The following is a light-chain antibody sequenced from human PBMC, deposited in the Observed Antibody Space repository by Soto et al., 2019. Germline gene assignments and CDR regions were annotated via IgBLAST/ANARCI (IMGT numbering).Light chain of an antibody. CDR2: DNN. Sequence: QSVLTQPPSVSEAPRQRVTISCSGSSSNIGNNAVNWYQQLPGTVPKLLIYDNNQGPSGVPDRFSGSKSGTSASLAISGLQSEDEADYYCAAWDDSLNGVVFGGGTKLTVL. V-gene: IGLV1-36*01. J-gene: IGLJ2*01. CDR1: SSNIGNNA. CDR3: AAWDDSLNGVV.